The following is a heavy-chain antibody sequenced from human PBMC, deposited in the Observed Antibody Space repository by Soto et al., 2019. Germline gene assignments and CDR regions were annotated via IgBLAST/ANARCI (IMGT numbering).Heavy chain of an antibody. D-gene: IGHD2-15*01. J-gene: IGHJ6*02. Sequence: LRLSCAASGFTFSSYGMHWVRQAPGKGLEWVAVISYDGSNKYYADSVKGRFTISRDNSKNTLYLQMNSLRAEDTAVYYCAKERRIGKGFYYYYGMDVWGQGTTVTVSS. CDR1: GFTFSSYG. V-gene: IGHV3-30*18. CDR3: AKERRIGKGFYYYYGMDV. CDR2: ISYDGSNK.